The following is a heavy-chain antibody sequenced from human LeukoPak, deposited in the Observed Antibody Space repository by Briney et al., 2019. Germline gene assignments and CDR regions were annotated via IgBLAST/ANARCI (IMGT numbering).Heavy chain of an antibody. J-gene: IGHJ4*02. CDR1: GYTFTSYD. V-gene: IGHV1-8*01. CDR3: ARGGYSSSWYLPDY. D-gene: IGHD6-13*01. Sequence: ASVKVSCKASGYTFTSYDINWVRQATGQGLEWMGWMDPNSGNTGYAQKFQGRVTMTRDTSISTAYMELSSLRSEDTAVYYCARGGYSSSWYLPDYWGQGTLVTVSS. CDR2: MDPNSGNT.